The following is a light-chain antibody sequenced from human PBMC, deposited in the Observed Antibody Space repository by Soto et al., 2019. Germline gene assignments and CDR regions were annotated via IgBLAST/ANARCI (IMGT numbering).Light chain of an antibody. CDR3: YSYAGRNIWV. Sequence: QSALTQPASVSGSPGQSITISCTGTSSDVGNYKYVSWYQQHPGKAPKLMIYEVSNRPSGVSNRFSGSKSGNTASLTISGLQAEDETDYYCYSYAGRNIWVFGGGTKLTVL. J-gene: IGLJ3*02. CDR1: SSDVGNYKY. CDR2: EVS. V-gene: IGLV2-14*01.